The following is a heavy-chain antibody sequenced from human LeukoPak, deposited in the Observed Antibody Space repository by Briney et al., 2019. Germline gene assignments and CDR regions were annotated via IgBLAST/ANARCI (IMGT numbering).Heavy chain of an antibody. Sequence: SETLSLTCTVSGGSISSYYWSWIRQPAGKGLEWIGRIYTSGSTNYNPSLKSRVTMSVDTSKNQFSLKLSSVTAADAAVYYCAREGNYYGSGAIFDYWGQGTLVTVSS. CDR2: IYTSGST. D-gene: IGHD3-10*01. V-gene: IGHV4-4*07. CDR1: GGSISSYY. CDR3: AREGNYYGSGAIFDY. J-gene: IGHJ4*02.